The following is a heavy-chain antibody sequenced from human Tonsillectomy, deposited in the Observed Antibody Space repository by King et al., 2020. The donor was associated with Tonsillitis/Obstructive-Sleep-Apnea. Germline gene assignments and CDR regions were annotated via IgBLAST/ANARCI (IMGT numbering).Heavy chain of an antibody. CDR2: IRSKAYGGTT. V-gene: IGHV3-49*04. CDR1: GFTFGDYA. D-gene: IGHD3/OR15-3a*01. Sequence: VQLVESGGGLVQPGRSLRLSCTASGFTFGDYAMSWVRQAPGKGLEWVGFIRSKAYGGTTEYAASVKGRITISRDDSKSIAYLQMNSLKTEDTGVYYCIRVHPWTGYPYWYFDLWGRGTLVTVSS. J-gene: IGHJ2*01. CDR3: IRVHPWTGYPYWYFDL.